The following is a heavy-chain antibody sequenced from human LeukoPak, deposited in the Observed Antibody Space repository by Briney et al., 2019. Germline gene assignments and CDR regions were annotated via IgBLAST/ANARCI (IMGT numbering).Heavy chain of an antibody. J-gene: IGHJ4*02. D-gene: IGHD1/OR15-1a*01. CDR3: ARGGVSGSDSGILEHDY. CDR2: ISGGSSYK. Sequence: GGSLRPSCAASAFTFSTYSMNWVRQAPGKGLEWVSSISGGSSYKYYADSVKGRFTIFRDNAKNSLYLQMNSLRAEDTAVYYCARGGVSGSDSGILEHDYWGQGTLVTVSS. V-gene: IGHV3-21*01. CDR1: AFTFSTYS.